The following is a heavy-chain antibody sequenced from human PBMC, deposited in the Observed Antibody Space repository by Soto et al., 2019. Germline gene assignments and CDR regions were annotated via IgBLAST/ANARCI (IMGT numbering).Heavy chain of an antibody. CDR3: ARTFDYYGMDV. Sequence: SETLSLTCAVSVYSIGSGYYWACIRQSPGKGLEWIGSIYHAWSVYYNPSLNGRVALSMDTSKNHFSLKLTSVTAADTAVYYCARTFDYYGMDVWGQGTTVTVSS. CDR2: IYHAWSV. V-gene: IGHV4-38-2*01. CDR1: VYSIGSGYY. J-gene: IGHJ6*02.